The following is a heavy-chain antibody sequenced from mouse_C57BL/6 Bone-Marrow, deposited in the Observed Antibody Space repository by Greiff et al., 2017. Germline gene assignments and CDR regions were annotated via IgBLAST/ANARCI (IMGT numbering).Heavy chain of an antibody. CDR2: IDPSDSYT. J-gene: IGHJ1*03. Sequence: QVQLQQPGAELVMPGASVKLSCKASGYTFTSYWMHWVKQRPGQGLEWIGEIDPSDSYTNYNQKFKGKSTLTVDKSSSTAYMQLSSLTSEDSAVYDCARHYDYDGYFDVWGTGTTVTVAS. CDR1: GYTFTSYW. V-gene: IGHV1-69*01. D-gene: IGHD2-4*01. CDR3: ARHYDYDGYFDV.